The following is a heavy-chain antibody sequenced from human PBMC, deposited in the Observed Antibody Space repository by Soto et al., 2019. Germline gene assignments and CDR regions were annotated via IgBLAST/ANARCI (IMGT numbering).Heavy chain of an antibody. Sequence: LSLTCTVSGGSFSSYYWNWIRQPAGEGLEWIGRIYTSGSNNYNPSLKSRVTMSVDTSKNKFSLKLSSVTAADTAVYYCAMGGLICGGDSIDAFYXWGQGTMVTVS. CDR3: AMGGLICGGDSIDAFYX. D-gene: IGHD2-21*02. J-gene: IGHJ3*01. V-gene: IGHV4-4*07. CDR2: IYTSGSN. CDR1: GGSFSSYY.